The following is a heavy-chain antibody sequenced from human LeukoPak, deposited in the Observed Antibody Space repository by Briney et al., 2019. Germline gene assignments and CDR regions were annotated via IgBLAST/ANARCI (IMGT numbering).Heavy chain of an antibody. CDR3: AKGHFRITMVRGVGFDY. D-gene: IGHD3-10*01. J-gene: IGHJ4*02. CDR2: ISGSGVST. V-gene: IGHV3-23*01. CDR1: GFTFSTYG. Sequence: GGSLRLSCAGSGFTFSTYGMSWVRQTPGKGLEWVSAISGSGVSTYYVDSVKGRFTISRDNSKNTLVLQMNSLRAEDTAVYYCAKGHFRITMVRGVGFDYWGQGTLVTVSS.